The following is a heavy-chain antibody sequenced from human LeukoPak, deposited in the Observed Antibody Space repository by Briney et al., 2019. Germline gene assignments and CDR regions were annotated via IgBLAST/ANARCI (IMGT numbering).Heavy chain of an antibody. J-gene: IGHJ4*02. V-gene: IGHV3-15*01. CDR2: IKSKTDGGTT. D-gene: IGHD3-22*01. Sequence: SGGSLRLSCAAPGFTFSNAWMSWVRQAPGKGLEWVGRIKSKTDGGTTDYAAPVKGRFTISRDDSKNTLYLQMNSLKTEDTAVYYCITFSMIVVVITDWGQGTLVTVSS. CDR1: GFTFSNAW. CDR3: ITFSMIVVVITD.